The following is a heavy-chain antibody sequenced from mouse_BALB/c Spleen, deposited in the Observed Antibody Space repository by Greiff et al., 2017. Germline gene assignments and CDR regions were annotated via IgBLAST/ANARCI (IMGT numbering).Heavy chain of an antibody. CDR2: INPYYGST. D-gene: IGHD2-14*01. CDR1: GYSFTDYI. J-gene: IGHJ4*01. V-gene: IGHV1-39*01. CDR3: ATYYRYDEENAMDY. Sequence: EVQLQQTGPELVKPGASVKISCKASGYSFTDYIMLWVKQSHGKSLEWIGNINPYYGSTSYNLKFKGKATLTVDKSSSTAYMQLNSLTSEDSAVYYCATYYRYDEENAMDYWGQGTSVTVSS.